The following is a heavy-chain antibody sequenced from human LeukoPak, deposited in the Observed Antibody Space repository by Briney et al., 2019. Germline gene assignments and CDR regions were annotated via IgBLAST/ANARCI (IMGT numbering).Heavy chain of an antibody. J-gene: IGHJ6*03. CDR3: AREEPSGFNRVYDYYYYYMGV. CDR2: MNPNSGNT. CDR1: GYTFTSYD. D-gene: IGHD3-22*01. V-gene: IGHV1-8*01. Sequence: ASVKVSCKASGYTFTSYDINWVRQATGQGLEWMGWMNPNSGNTGYAQKFQGRVTMTRNTSISTAYMELSSLRSEDTAVYYCAREEPSGFNRVYDYYYYYMGVWGKGTTVTVSS.